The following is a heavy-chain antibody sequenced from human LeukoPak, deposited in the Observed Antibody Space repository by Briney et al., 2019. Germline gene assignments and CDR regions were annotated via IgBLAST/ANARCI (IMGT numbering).Heavy chain of an antibody. CDR1: GFTFSSYA. J-gene: IGHJ4*02. Sequence: GGSLRLSCAASGFTFSSYAMHWVRQAPGKGLEWVAVISYDGSNKYYADSVKGRFTISRDNSKNTLYLQMNSLRAEDTAVYYCARDGVAVAGNFDYWGQGTLVTVSS. CDR3: ARDGVAVAGNFDY. D-gene: IGHD6-19*01. V-gene: IGHV3-30-3*01. CDR2: ISYDGSNK.